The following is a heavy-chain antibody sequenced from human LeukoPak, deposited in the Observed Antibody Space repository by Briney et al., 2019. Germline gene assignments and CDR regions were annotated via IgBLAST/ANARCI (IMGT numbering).Heavy chain of an antibody. J-gene: IGHJ4*02. CDR1: GYTFTSNY. CDR2: IHPSGGST. V-gene: IGHV1-46*01. CDR3: ARMGMDAAMITNFFDY. Sequence: GASVKVSCKASGYTFTSNYMHWVRQAPGQGLEWMGAIHPSGGSTSYAQKFQGRVTMTKDTSTSTAYMELSSLRSEDTAIYYCARMGMDAAMITNFFDYWGQGTLITVSS. D-gene: IGHD5-18*01.